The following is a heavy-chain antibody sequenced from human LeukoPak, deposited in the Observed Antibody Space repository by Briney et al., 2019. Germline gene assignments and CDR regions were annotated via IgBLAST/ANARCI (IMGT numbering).Heavy chain of an antibody. V-gene: IGHV4-59*01. Sequence: PSETLSLTCTASGVSISSYYWSWIRQPPGKGLEWIGYIYYSGSTNYNPSLKSRVTISVDTSKNQFSLKLSSVTAADTAVYYCAREGRLLWFGESTADAFDIWGQGTMVTVS. D-gene: IGHD3-10*01. CDR2: IYYSGST. CDR1: GVSISSYY. J-gene: IGHJ3*02. CDR3: AREGRLLWFGESTADAFDI.